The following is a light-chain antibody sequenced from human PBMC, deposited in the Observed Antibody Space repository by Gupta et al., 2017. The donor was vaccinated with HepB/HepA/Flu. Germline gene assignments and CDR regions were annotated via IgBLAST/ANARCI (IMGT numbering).Light chain of an antibody. Sequence: EIVLTQSPGPLSLSPGERATLSCRASQTVTNNYLAWYQQRPGQAPRLLLYDAFNRATGIPDRFTGSGSGTDFTLTISRLEPEDFAVYYCQQCAHSPRTFGQGTKVEIK. CDR3: QQCAHSPRT. J-gene: IGKJ1*01. V-gene: IGKV3-20*01. CDR1: QTVTNNY. CDR2: DAF.